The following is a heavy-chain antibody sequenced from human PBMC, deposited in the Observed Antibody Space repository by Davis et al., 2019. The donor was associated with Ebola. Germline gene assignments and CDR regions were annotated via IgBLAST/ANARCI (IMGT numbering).Heavy chain of an antibody. D-gene: IGHD5-18*01. V-gene: IGHV4-59*01. CDR3: ARGGYSYGSGYFDY. Sequence: PSETLSLTCTVSGGSISSYYWSWIRQPPGKGLEWIGYIYYTGSSNYNPSLKSRVTISEDTSKNQFSLKLSSVTAADTAVYYCARGGYSYGSGYFDYWGQGTLVTVSS. CDR1: GGSISSYY. J-gene: IGHJ4*02. CDR2: IYYTGSS.